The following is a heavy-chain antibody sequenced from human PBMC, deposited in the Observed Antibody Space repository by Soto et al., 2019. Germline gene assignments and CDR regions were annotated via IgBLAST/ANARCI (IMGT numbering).Heavy chain of an antibody. J-gene: IGHJ4*02. CDR1: GFTFSDHY. Sequence: GGSLRLSCAASGFTFSDHYMDWVRQAPGKGLEWVGRTRNKANSYTTEYAASVKGRFTISRDDSKNSLYLQMNSLKTEDTAVYYCARVRARHYDFWSGFQDYWGQGTLVTVSS. D-gene: IGHD3-3*01. CDR2: TRNKANSYTT. V-gene: IGHV3-72*01. CDR3: ARVRARHYDFWSGFQDY.